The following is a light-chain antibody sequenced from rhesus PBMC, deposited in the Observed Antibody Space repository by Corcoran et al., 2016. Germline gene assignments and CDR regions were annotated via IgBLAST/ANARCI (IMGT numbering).Light chain of an antibody. CDR1: ENVNTH. Sequence: DIQMTQSPSSLSASVGDRVTITCRASENVNTHLNWYQQKPGKAPKLLIYKASTLQRGVPSRFSGSGSGTDYTFTINCLPPVDVVTYSCQQVYDTPLTFGGGTKVELK. J-gene: IGKJ4*01. CDR3: QQVYDTPLT. CDR2: KAS. V-gene: IGKV1-74*01.